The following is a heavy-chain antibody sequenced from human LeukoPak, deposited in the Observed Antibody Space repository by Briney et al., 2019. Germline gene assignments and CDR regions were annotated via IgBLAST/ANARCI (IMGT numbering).Heavy chain of an antibody. J-gene: IGHJ4*02. CDR3: ARAPPPRIVGATRVNYFDY. V-gene: IGHV3-21*01. Sequence: GGSLRLSCAASGFTFSSYSMNWVRQAPGKGLEWVSSISSSSSYIYYADSVKGRFTISRDNAKNSLYLQMNSLRAEDTAVYYCARAPPPRIVGATRVNYFDYWGQGTLVTVSS. CDR2: ISSSSSYI. CDR1: GFTFSSYS. D-gene: IGHD1-26*01.